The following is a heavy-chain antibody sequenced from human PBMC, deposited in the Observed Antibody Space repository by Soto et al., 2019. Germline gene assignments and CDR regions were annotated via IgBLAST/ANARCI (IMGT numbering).Heavy chain of an antibody. CDR2: IGGSGGST. D-gene: IGHD3-3*01. J-gene: IGHJ6*02. V-gene: IGHV3-23*01. CDR1: GFTFSSYA. CDR3: AKVNTIFGMEYYYYGMDV. Sequence: PGGSLRLSCEASGFTFSSYAMSWVRQAPGKGLEWVSTIGGSGGSTYYAESVKGRFSISRDNSKNTVYLQMNSLRDEDTAVYYCAKVNTIFGMEYYYYGMDVWGQGTTVTAP.